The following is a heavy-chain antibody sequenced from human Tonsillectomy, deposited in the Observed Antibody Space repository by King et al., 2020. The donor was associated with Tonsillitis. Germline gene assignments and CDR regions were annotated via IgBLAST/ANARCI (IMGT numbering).Heavy chain of an antibody. V-gene: IGHV1-69*12. CDR1: GGTFSSYA. D-gene: IGHD7-27*01. CDR3: ARDIGDWGDY. CDR2: IIPSFAPA. J-gene: IGHJ4*02. Sequence: VQLVQSGAEVKKPGSPVKVSCKTSGGTFSSYAFSWVRQAPGQGLEWMGGIIPSFAPAIYAKNFQGRVTIIVDESTSTTYMELNNLRSEDTAVYYCARDIGDWGDYWGQGTLVTVSS.